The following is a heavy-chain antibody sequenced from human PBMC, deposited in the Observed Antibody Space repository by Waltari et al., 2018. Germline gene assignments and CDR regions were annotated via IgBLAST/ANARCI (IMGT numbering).Heavy chain of an antibody. D-gene: IGHD3-3*01. V-gene: IGHV4-39*07. CDR1: GCSTSSSSYH. CDR2: IYYSGST. Sequence: QVQLQESGPGLGKPSETLSLTCSVSGCSTSSSSYHWGWTRHSPGNGLEWIGSIYYSGSTYYNTSLKSRVTISVDTSKNQFSLKLKSVTAADTAVYCCAGGTRGEYFDFWSSYYGAFDIWGQGTMVTVSS. CDR3: AGGTRGEYFDFWSSYYGAFDI. J-gene: IGHJ3*02.